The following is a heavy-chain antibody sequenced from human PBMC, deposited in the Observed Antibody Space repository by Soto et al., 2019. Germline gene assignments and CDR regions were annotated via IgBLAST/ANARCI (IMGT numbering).Heavy chain of an antibody. J-gene: IGHJ5*02. V-gene: IGHV3-23*01. Sequence: EVQVLESGGGLVQPGGSLTLSCAASGFTFSSYAMSWVRQAPGKGLEWVSGISGGGGSTYYADSVKGRFTVSRDNSKNTLYLQMSSLRAEDTAVYYCAKGVTVRGAHSWFDPWGQGTLVTVSS. CDR2: ISGGGGST. D-gene: IGHD3-10*01. CDR3: AKGVTVRGAHSWFDP. CDR1: GFTFSSYA.